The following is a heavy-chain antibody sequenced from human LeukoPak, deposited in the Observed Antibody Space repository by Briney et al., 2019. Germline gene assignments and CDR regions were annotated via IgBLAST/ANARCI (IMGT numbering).Heavy chain of an antibody. CDR3: AKDVTSYGIDP. D-gene: IGHD1-26*01. CDR1: GLSFSNYG. Sequence: GGSLRLSCAASGLSFSNYGMYWVRQAPGQGLEWVAFIRYDGSSKYHADSVKGRFTISRDNSKNTLYLQMNSLRADDTAVYYCAKDVTSYGIDPWGQGTLLIVSS. V-gene: IGHV3-30*02. J-gene: IGHJ5*02. CDR2: IRYDGSSK.